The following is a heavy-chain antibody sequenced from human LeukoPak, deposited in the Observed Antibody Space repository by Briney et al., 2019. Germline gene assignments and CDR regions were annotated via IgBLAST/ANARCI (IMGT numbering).Heavy chain of an antibody. CDR3: ARATGYSSRGYFDY. V-gene: IGHV4-34*01. J-gene: IGHJ4*02. D-gene: IGHD6-13*01. Sequence: SEALSLTCAVYGGSLSGYYWSWIRHPPGKGLEWIGEINHSGSTNYNPSLKSRVTISVDTSKNQFSLKLSSVTAADTAVYYCARATGYSSRGYFDYWGQGTLVTVSS. CDR1: GGSLSGYY. CDR2: INHSGST.